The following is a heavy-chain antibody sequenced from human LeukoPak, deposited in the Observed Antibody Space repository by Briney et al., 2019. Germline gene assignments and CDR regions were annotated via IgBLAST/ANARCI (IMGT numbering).Heavy chain of an antibody. J-gene: IGHJ3*02. D-gene: IGHD6-6*01. CDR2: ISWDGGST. CDR3: AKGGLGIAARQGLGVAFDI. Sequence: PGGSLRLSCAASGFTFDDYTMHWVRQAPGKGLEWVSLISWDGGSTYYADSVKGRFTISRDNSKNSLYLQMNSLRTEDTALYYCAKGGLGIAARQGLGVAFDIWGQGTMVTVSS. CDR1: GFTFDDYT. V-gene: IGHV3-43*01.